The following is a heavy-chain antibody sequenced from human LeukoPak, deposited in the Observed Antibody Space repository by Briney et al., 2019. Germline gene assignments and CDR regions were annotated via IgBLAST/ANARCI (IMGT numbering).Heavy chain of an antibody. V-gene: IGHV1-8*03. D-gene: IGHD2-2*01. J-gene: IGHJ6*03. Sequence: ASVKVSCKASGYTFTSYDINWVRQATGQGLEWMGWMNPNSGNTGYAQKFQGRVTITRNTSISTAYMELSSLRSEDTAVYYCARGPSQLQTDSYYYYYMDVWGKGTTVTVSS. CDR2: MNPNSGNT. CDR3: ARGPSQLQTDSYYYYYMDV. CDR1: GYTFTSYD.